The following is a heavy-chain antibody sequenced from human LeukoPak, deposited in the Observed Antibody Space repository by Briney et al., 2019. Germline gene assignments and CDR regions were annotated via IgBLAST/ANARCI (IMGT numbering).Heavy chain of an antibody. CDR2: IKQDGSEK. Sequence: GGSLRLSCAASGFTFSSYWMSWVRQAPGKGLEWVANIKQDGSEKYYVDSVKGRFTISRNNAKNSLYLQMNSLRAEDTAVYYCARGTYYYDSSGYYPAHLDYWGQGTLVTVSS. J-gene: IGHJ4*02. V-gene: IGHV3-7*04. CDR1: GFTFSSYW. CDR3: ARGTYYYDSSGYYPAHLDY. D-gene: IGHD3-22*01.